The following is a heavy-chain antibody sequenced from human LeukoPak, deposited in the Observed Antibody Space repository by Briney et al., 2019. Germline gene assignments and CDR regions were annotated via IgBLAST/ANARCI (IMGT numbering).Heavy chain of an antibody. J-gene: IGHJ6*02. Sequence: GGSLRLSCAASGFTFSSYNMNWVRQAPGKGLEWISYISSSDSTIYYADSVKGRFTISRDNAENSLYLQMNSLRAEDTAVYYCARDVYYAMDVWGQGTTVTVSS. CDR3: ARDVYYAMDV. CDR1: GFTFSSYN. CDR2: ISSSDSTI. V-gene: IGHV3-48*01.